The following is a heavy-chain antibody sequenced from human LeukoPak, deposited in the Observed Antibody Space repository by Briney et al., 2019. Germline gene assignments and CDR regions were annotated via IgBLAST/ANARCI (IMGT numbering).Heavy chain of an antibody. CDR1: GGSISTYY. V-gene: IGHV4-59*01. D-gene: IGHD3-16*02. CDR2: IYYSGST. J-gene: IGHJ5*02. CDR3: ARDVYDYVGGSYRWGWLDP. Sequence: SETLSLTCTVSGGSISTYYWSWIRQPPGKGLEWIGYIYYSGSTNYNPSLKSRVTILVDTSKNQFSLRLSSVTAADTAVYYCARDVYDYVGGSYRWGWLDPWGQGTLVTVSS.